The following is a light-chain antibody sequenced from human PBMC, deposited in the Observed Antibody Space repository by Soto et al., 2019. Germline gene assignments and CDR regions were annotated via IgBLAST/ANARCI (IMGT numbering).Light chain of an antibody. CDR3: YSYTSTARV. J-gene: IGLJ1*01. CDR1: SSDFGDYHF. V-gene: IGLV2-14*01. CDR2: EVS. Sequence: QSALTQPASVSGSPGQSITISCTGTSSDFGDYHFVSWYQQHPGQAPKLIIYEVSNRASGVSDRFSGSKSGNTASLNISGLQADDEADYYWYSYTSTARVFGTGTKLTVL.